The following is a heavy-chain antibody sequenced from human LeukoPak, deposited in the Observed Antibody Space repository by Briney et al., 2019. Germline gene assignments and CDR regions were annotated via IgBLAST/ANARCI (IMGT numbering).Heavy chain of an antibody. CDR1: GFTFSSYG. D-gene: IGHD2-2*01. V-gene: IGHV3-23*01. CDR2: ISGSGGST. CDR3: AVYCSSTSCYG. J-gene: IGHJ4*02. Sequence: GGSLRLSCAASGFTFSSYGMSWVRQAPGKGLEWVSAISGSGGSTYYADSVKGRFTISRDNSKNTLYLQMNSLRAEDTAVYYCAVYCSSTSCYGWGQGTLVTVSS.